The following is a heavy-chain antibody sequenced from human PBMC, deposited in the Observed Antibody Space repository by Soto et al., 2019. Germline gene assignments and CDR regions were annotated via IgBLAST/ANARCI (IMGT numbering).Heavy chain of an antibody. Sequence: GASVKVSCKASGYTFTSYDINWVRQATGQGLEWMGWMNPNSGNTGYAQKFQGRVIMTRNTSISTAYMELSSLRSEDTAVYYCARENYYYYGMDVWGQGTTVTVSS. CDR3: ARENYYYYGMDV. J-gene: IGHJ6*02. CDR2: MNPNSGNT. CDR1: GYTFTSYD. V-gene: IGHV1-8*01.